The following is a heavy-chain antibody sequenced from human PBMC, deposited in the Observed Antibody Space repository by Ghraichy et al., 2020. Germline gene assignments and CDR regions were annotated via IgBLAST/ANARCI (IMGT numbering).Heavy chain of an antibody. CDR2: IYHSGST. J-gene: IGHJ6*02. CDR3: ARDVVPSATKYGLHI. V-gene: IGHV4-59*01. CDR1: GGSISSFY. Sequence: SETLSLTFTVSGGSISSFYWNWLLQPPANGLEWNGLIYHSGSTNYTSSLKRRVTISVDPSKNQFSLKLSTVTAADRAVYYCARDVVPSATKYGLHIWGQGTTVTVAS. D-gene: IGHD2-2*01.